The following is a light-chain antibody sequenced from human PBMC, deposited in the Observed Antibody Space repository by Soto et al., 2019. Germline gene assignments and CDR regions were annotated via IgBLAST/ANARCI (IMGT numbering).Light chain of an antibody. CDR2: EGT. CDR3: CSYAGNNIFV. Sequence: QSVLTQPASVSGSLGQSITISCTGSSSDVGTYYFVSWYQQHPGKVPKLMIYEGTKRPSGVSDRFSGSKSGNTASMTISSLQAEDEANYYCCSYAGNNIFVFGTGTKLTVL. CDR1: SSDVGTYYF. J-gene: IGLJ1*01. V-gene: IGLV2-23*01.